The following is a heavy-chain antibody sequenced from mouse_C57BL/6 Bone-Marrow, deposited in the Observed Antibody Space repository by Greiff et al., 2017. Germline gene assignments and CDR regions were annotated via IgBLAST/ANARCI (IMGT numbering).Heavy chain of an antibody. CDR1: GFSLTGYG. Sequence: VQLQESGPGLVAPSQSLSITCTVSGFSLTGYGVNWVRQPPGKGLEWLGMIWGDGRTDDNAALKSRLSISKDNPKSQVFLKMNSLQTDDTARYYCARDITTVVDWYFDVWGAGTTVTVSS. CDR2: IWGDGRT. V-gene: IGHV2-6-7*01. D-gene: IGHD1-1*01. CDR3: ARDITTVVDWYFDV. J-gene: IGHJ1*01.